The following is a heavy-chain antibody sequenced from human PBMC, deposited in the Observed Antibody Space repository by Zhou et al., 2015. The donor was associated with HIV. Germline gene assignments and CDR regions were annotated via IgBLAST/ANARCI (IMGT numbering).Heavy chain of an antibody. CDR3: ARSAMVRGVTVYYFDY. CDR1: GYTFTSYY. Sequence: QVQLVQSGAEVKKPGASVKVSCKASGYTFTSYYMHWVRQAPGQGLEWMGIINPSGGSTSYAQKFQGRVTMTRDTSTSTVYMELSRLRSDDTAVYYCARSAMVRGVTVYYFDYWGQGTLVTVSS. J-gene: IGHJ4*02. CDR2: INPSGGST. D-gene: IGHD3-10*01. V-gene: IGHV1-46*01.